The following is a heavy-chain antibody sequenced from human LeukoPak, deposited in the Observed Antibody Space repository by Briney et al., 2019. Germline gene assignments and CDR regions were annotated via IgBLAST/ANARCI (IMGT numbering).Heavy chain of an antibody. J-gene: IGHJ4*02. Sequence: PSETLSLTCAVYGGSFSGYYWSWIRQPPGKGLEWIGEINHSGSTNYNPPLKSRVTISVDTSKNQFSLKLSSVTAADTAVYYCARGSLNSSPRFGSSGRFGYWGQGTLVTVSS. CDR1: GGSFSGYY. V-gene: IGHV4-34*01. CDR3: ARGSLNSSPRFGSSGRFGY. D-gene: IGHD3-10*01. CDR2: INHSGST.